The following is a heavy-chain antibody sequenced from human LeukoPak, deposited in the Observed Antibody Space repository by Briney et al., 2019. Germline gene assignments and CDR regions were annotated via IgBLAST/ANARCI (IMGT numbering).Heavy chain of an antibody. Sequence: GGSLRLSCAASGFTFNGYWMTWVRRAPGKGLEWVANLRPDGSDKYYADSVKGRFTISRDNAKNSLYLQMNGLRADDTAIYYCVRDAYDDASESWGQGTLVTVSS. CDR3: VRDAYDDASES. CDR2: LRPDGSDK. V-gene: IGHV3-7*01. J-gene: IGHJ5*02. CDR1: GFTFNGYW. D-gene: IGHD3-3*01.